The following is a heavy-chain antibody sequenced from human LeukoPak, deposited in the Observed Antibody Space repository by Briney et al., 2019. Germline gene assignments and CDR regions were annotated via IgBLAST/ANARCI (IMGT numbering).Heavy chain of an antibody. J-gene: IGHJ4*02. V-gene: IGHV1-69*05. D-gene: IGHD2-2*01. Sequence: SVKVSCKASGGTFSSYAISWVRQAPGQGLEWMGGIIPIFGTANYAQKFQGRVTITTDESTSTAYMELSSPRSEDTAVYYCARACSSTSCHLGGYYFDYWGQGTLVTVSS. CDR3: ARACSSTSCHLGGYYFDY. CDR2: IIPIFGTA. CDR1: GGTFSSYA.